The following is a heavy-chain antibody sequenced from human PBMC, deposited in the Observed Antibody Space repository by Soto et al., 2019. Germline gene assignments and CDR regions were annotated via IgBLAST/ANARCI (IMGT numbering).Heavy chain of an antibody. CDR1: GGTYSSYP. CDR3: ARGSYIPYYYYYMDV. J-gene: IGHJ6*03. CDR2: IIPILGIA. Sequence: SLKGARKTAGGTYSSYPISRVRQAPRQGLEWMGRIIPILGIANYAQKFQGRVTITADKSTSTAYMELSSLRSEDTAVYYCARGSYIPYYYYYMDVWGKGTTVTVSS. V-gene: IGHV1-69*04. D-gene: IGHD2-21*01.